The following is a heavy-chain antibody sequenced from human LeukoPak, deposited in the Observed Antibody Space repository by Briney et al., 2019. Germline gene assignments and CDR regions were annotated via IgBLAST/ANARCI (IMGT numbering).Heavy chain of an antibody. D-gene: IGHD3-9*01. CDR1: GGSISSYY. J-gene: IGHJ5*02. V-gene: IGHV4-59*01. CDR3: ARVRDILTGYPMGNKNWFDP. CDR2: IYYSGST. Sequence: SETLSLTCTVSGGSISSYYWSWIRQPPGKGLEWIGYIYYSGSTNYNPFLKSRVTISVDTSKNQFSLKLSSVTAADTAVYYCARVRDILTGYPMGNKNWFDPWGQGTLVTVSS.